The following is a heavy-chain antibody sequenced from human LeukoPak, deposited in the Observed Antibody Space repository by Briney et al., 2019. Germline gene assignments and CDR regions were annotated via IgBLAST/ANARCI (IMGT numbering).Heavy chain of an antibody. D-gene: IGHD3-22*01. Sequence: PGGSLRLSCAASGFTFSSYAMSWVRQASGKGLEWVSAISGSGGSTYYADSVKGRFTISRDNSKNTLYLQMNSLRAEDTAVYYCAKGTYYYDSSGYDHWGQGTLVTVSS. CDR2: ISGSGGST. CDR3: AKGTYYYDSSGYDH. J-gene: IGHJ4*02. CDR1: GFTFSSYA. V-gene: IGHV3-23*01.